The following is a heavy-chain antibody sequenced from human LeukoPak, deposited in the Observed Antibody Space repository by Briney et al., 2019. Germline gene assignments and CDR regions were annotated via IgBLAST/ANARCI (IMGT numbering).Heavy chain of an antibody. J-gene: IGHJ3*02. CDR1: GYTFPSYG. D-gene: IGHD6-13*01. V-gene: IGHV1-18*04. CDR3: ARGGSWSDAFDI. Sequence: GASVKVSCKASGYTFPSYGISWVRQAPGQGLEWRGWISADNGNTNYPQTLQGTVTMTTDTSTSTAYVELRSLRSDDTAVYYCARGGSWSDAFDIWGQGTMVTVSS. CDR2: ISADNGNT.